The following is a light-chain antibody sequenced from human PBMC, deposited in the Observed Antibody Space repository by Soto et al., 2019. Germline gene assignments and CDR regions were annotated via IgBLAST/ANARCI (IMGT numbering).Light chain of an antibody. V-gene: IGLV1-44*01. CDR2: NDN. Sequence: QSVLTQPPSASGTPGQRVTISCSGSRYDIGRFSVNWYQQVPGTAPKLLIYNDNQRPSGVPERFSASKSGTSTSLAISGLQSDDEADYFCGGWDGTLNGPLVGGGTKLTVL. CDR1: RYDIGRFS. CDR3: GGWDGTLNGPL. J-gene: IGLJ2*01.